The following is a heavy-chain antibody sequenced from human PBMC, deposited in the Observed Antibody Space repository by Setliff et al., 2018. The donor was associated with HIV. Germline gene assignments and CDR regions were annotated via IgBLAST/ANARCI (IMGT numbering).Heavy chain of an antibody. CDR3: ARDPSLGPYCSRTNCYTGWIDP. V-gene: IGHV1-18*01. D-gene: IGHD2-2*02. CDR2: VSAYNANT. Sequence: ASVKVSCKTSGYIFSNYGISWVRQAPGQGLEWMGWVSAYNANTNYAQKFQGRVSMTRDTSTTTAHMELRSLRFDDTAIYYCARDPSLGPYCSRTNCYTGWIDPWGQGTQVTVSS. J-gene: IGHJ5*02. CDR1: GYIFSNYG.